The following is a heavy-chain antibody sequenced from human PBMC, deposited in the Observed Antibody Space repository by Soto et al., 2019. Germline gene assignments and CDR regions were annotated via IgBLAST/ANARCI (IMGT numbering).Heavy chain of an antibody. V-gene: IGHV2-5*01. D-gene: IGHD3-3*01. Sequence: QITLKESGPTLVKPTQTLTLTCTFSGFSLSTSGVGVGWIRQPPGKALEWLALIYWNDDKRYSPSLKSRLTITKHTSKNQVVLTMTNMDPVDTATYYCAHRQKGYDFWSGSGNWFDPWGQGTLVTVSS. CDR2: IYWNDDK. J-gene: IGHJ5*02. CDR3: AHRQKGYDFWSGSGNWFDP. CDR1: GFSLSTSGVG.